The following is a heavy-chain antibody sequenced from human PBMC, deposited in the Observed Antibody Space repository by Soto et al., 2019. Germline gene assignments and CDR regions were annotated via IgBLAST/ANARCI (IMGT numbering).Heavy chain of an antibody. CDR2: ISGYNGDT. CDR1: GYNFRGYG. CDR3: AREGEFARSSFDL. D-gene: IGHD2-21*01. Sequence: QLQLIQSGAEVKKPGASVKVSCTTSGYNFRGYGISWVRQAPGQGLEWMGFISGYNGDTYFAQKVQDRVTLTTDPSTNTASMELRSLTTDDTAVYYCAREGEFARSSFDLWGQGTVVTVSS. V-gene: IGHV1-18*01. J-gene: IGHJ3*01.